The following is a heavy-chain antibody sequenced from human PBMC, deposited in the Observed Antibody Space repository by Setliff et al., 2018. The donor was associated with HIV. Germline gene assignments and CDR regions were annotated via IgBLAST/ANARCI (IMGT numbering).Heavy chain of an antibody. CDR2: MYHSGST. CDR1: GHSIRSGYY. Sequence: SETLSLTCSVSGHSIRSGYYWGWIRQPPGKGLEWIGTMYHSGSTYYNPSLQGRVTMFFDTSEDHFSLRLSPVTAADTAVYYCASRWGSYYDTNGHPFDYWGQGTLVTVSS. J-gene: IGHJ4*02. CDR3: ASRWGSYYDTNGHPFDY. V-gene: IGHV4-38-2*01. D-gene: IGHD3-22*01.